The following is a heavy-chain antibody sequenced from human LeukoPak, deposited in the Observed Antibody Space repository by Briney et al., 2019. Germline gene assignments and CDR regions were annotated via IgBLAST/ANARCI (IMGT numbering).Heavy chain of an antibody. CDR3: TTGPSYGYEW. J-gene: IGHJ4*02. Sequence: GGSLRPSWAVSGMTFSNHWMHWVRPAPGKGLVWDSLIKTDGRTTIYADSVKGRFTISRDNGKRTLYLQMNSLRAEDTAIYYCTTGPSYGYEWWGQGTVVTVSS. D-gene: IGHD3-16*01. V-gene: IGHV3-74*01. CDR1: GMTFSNHW. CDR2: IKTDGRTT.